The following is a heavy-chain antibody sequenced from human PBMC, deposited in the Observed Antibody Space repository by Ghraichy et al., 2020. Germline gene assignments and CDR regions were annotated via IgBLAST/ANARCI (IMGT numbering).Heavy chain of an antibody. CDR1: GGSINSYY. CDR2: IYYSGST. CDR3: ARGDFEYGGNAYYFDY. V-gene: IGHV4-59*01. D-gene: IGHD4-23*01. Sequence: SETLSLTCIVSGGSINSYYWSWIRQPPGKGLEWIGYIYYSGSTNYNPSLKSRVTISVDTSKNQFSLQLSFVTAADTAVYYCARGDFEYGGNAYYFDYWGQGTLVTVSS. J-gene: IGHJ4*02.